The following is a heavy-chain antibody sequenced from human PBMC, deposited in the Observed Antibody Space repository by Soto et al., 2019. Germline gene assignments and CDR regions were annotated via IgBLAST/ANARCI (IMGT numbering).Heavy chain of an antibody. CDR3: ATQSYSNSGAYYYCAMDV. J-gene: IGHJ6*02. CDR1: GGSISSGGYS. CDR2: IYQSGST. D-gene: IGHD4-4*01. V-gene: IGHV4-30-2*01. Sequence: PSETLSLTCAVSGGSISSGGYSWSWIRRPPGKGLEWIGYIYQSGSTYYNPSLKSRVTISVDRSRNQFSLKLSSVTAADTAVYFCATQSYSNSGAYYYCAMDVWGQGTTVTVSS.